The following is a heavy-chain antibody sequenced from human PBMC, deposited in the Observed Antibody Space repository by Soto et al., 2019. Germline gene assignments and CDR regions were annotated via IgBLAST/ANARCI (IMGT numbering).Heavy chain of an antibody. CDR2: INPNSGVT. CDR3: ARESGGATATLDYYYFYMDV. Sequence: QVQLVQSGAEVKEPGASVTVSCRASGDRFTDYYMHWVRQAPGQGLEWMGWINPNSGVTKYAQKCQGWVTMTRETSIRTVYMQLSRLGFDDTAIYYCARESGGATATLDYYYFYMDVWGTGTTVTVSS. J-gene: IGHJ6*03. CDR1: GDRFTDYY. V-gene: IGHV1-2*04. D-gene: IGHD5-12*01.